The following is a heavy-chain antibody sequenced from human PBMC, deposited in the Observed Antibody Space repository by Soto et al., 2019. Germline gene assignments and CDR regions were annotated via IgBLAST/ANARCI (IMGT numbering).Heavy chain of an antibody. CDR1: GFTFSSYG. D-gene: IGHD2-15*01. CDR3: AKGKRERRIGYCSGGSCYSGWFDP. J-gene: IGHJ5*02. V-gene: IGHV3-30*18. CDR2: ISYDGSNK. Sequence: GGSLRLSCAASGFTFSSYGMHWVRQAPGKGLEWVAVISYDGSNKYYADSVKGRFTISRDNSKNTLYLQMNSLRAEDTAVYYCAKGKRERRIGYCSGGSCYSGWFDPWGQGTLVTVSS.